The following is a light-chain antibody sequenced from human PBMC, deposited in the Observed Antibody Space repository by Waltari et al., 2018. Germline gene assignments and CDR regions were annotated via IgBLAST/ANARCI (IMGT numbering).Light chain of an antibody. J-gene: IGKJ2*01. CDR3: QHYGTSPPYT. Sequence: EIVLTQSPGTLSLSPGERATLSCRASQRIRSDYLAWYQQRPGQAPRLLMYAASTRATGTPDRFSGNGFGTDFTLTISGLEPEDFAVYYCQHYGTSPPYTFGQGTKLEIK. CDR2: AAS. CDR1: QRIRSDY. V-gene: IGKV3-20*01.